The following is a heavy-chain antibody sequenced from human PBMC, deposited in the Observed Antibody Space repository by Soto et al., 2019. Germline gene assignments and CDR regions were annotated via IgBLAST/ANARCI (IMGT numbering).Heavy chain of an antibody. Sequence: EVQLVESGGGLVQPGGSLILSCAASGFTFSNYWMHWVRQAPGKGLVWVSCINGDGSSTNYADSVKGRFTISRDNAKNTLYLQMNSLRAEDTAVYYCARAGHDYWGQGTLVTVSS. CDR2: INGDGSST. CDR1: GFTFSNYW. J-gene: IGHJ4*02. CDR3: ARAGHDY. V-gene: IGHV3-74*01.